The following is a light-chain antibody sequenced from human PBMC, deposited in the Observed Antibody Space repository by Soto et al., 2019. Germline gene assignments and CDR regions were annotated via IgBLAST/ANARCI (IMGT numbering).Light chain of an antibody. CDR2: GAS. CDR3: QQYTRSPLT. CDR1: QSISNNY. V-gene: IGKV3-20*01. J-gene: IGKJ1*01. Sequence: EIVLTHSPGTLSLAPGERATLSCRASQSISNNYLAWYQQKPGQAPRLVIYGASSRATGIPDRFTASGSGTDFTRTISRLEPEDFAVYYCQQYTRSPLTFGQGTKVDIK.